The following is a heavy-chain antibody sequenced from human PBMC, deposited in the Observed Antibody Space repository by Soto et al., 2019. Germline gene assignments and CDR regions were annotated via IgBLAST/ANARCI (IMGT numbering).Heavy chain of an antibody. CDR1: GFTFSSYA. D-gene: IGHD3-3*01. CDR2: ISYDGSSK. Sequence: PGGSLRLSCAASGFTFSSYAMHWVRQAPGKGLEWVAVISYDGSSKYYADSVKGRFTISRDNSKNTLYLQMNSLRAEDTAVYYCAREYVTIFGVVPTHYFDYWGQGTLVTVSS. V-gene: IGHV3-30-3*01. J-gene: IGHJ4*02. CDR3: AREYVTIFGVVPTHYFDY.